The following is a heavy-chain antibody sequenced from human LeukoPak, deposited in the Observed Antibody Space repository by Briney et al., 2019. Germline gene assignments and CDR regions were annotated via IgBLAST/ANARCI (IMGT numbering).Heavy chain of an antibody. CDR2: INHCGST. V-gene: IGHV4-34*01. D-gene: IGHD2-2*01. J-gene: IGHJ4*02. CDR1: GGSFSGYY. Sequence: SETLSLTCAVYGGSFSGYYWSWIRQPPGKGLEWIGEINHCGSTNYNPSLKSRVTISVDTSKNQFSLKLSSVTAADTAVYYCARGGGRRLIVVVPAALYYFDYWGQGTLVTVSS. CDR3: ARGGGRRLIVVVPAALYYFDY.